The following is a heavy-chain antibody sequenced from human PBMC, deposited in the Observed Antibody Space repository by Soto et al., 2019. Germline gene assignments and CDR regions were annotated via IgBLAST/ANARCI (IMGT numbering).Heavy chain of an antibody. Sequence: QITLKESGPTLVKPTQTLTLTCTFSGFSLSTSGVGVGWIRQPPGKALEWLALIYWDDDKRYSPSLKSRLTISKDTSKNQVVLTMTNMDPVDTGTYYCAHGIGANYADYYGMDVWGQGTTVTVSS. D-gene: IGHD5-12*01. CDR3: AHGIGANYADYYGMDV. CDR2: IYWDDDK. CDR1: GFSLSTSGVG. V-gene: IGHV2-5*02. J-gene: IGHJ6*02.